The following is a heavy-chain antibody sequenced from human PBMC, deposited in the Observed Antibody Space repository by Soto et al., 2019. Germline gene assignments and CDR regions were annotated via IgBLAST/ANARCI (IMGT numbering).Heavy chain of an antibody. CDR3: ARDSSAGGSPFDY. D-gene: IGHD2-15*01. CDR1: GFTFSNYG. Sequence: VQLLESGGGLVQPGGSLRLSCAASGFTFSNYGIHWVRQAPGKGLEWVAVVSYDGSNKYYADSVKGRFTISRDNSKNTVYLQMSSLGTEDTAVYYCARDSSAGGSPFDYWGQGTLVTVSS. CDR2: VSYDGSNK. V-gene: IGHV3-30*05. J-gene: IGHJ4*02.